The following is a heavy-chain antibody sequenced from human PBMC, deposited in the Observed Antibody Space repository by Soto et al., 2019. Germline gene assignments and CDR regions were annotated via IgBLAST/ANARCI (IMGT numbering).Heavy chain of an antibody. Sequence: ASVKVSCKASGGTFSSYAISWVRQAPGQGLEWMGGIIPIFGTANYAQKFQGRVTITADESTSTAYMELSSLRSEDTAVYYCARSQYSGSYQPWLGRWAYWGQGTLVTVSS. D-gene: IGHD1-26*01. V-gene: IGHV1-69*13. CDR2: IIPIFGTA. J-gene: IGHJ4*02. CDR3: ARSQYSGSYQPWLGRWAY. CDR1: GGTFSSYA.